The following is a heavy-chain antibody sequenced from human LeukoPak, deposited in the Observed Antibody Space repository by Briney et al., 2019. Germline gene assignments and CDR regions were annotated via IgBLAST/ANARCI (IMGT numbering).Heavy chain of an antibody. CDR1: GYTLTELP. V-gene: IGHV1-24*01. CDR2: FDPDDGET. D-gene: IGHD1-26*01. Sequence: ASVKVSCKVSGYTLTELPIHWVRQAPGKGLAWMGGFDPDDGETVYAQMFQGRVTMTEDTSSDTASMELSSLRSEDTAVYYCATGTSGSYYVGIVRPIDYWGQGTPVTVSS. J-gene: IGHJ4*02. CDR3: ATGTSGSYYVGIVRPIDY.